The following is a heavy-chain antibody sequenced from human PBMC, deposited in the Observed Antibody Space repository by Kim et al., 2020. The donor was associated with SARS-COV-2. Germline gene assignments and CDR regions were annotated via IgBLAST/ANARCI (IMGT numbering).Heavy chain of an antibody. V-gene: IGHV1-18*01. CDR2: ISAYNGNT. J-gene: IGHJ5*02. Sequence: ASVKVSCKASGYSFSHYGISWVRQAPGQGLEWMGWISAYNGNTEFAQEFQDRVTMTTDTSTNTAYMELRGLKSDDTAVYYCARDQTSYDILAGLLGGPNWFDHWGQGTLVTVSS. CDR1: GYSFSHYG. CDR3: ARDQTSYDILAGLLGGPNWFDH. D-gene: IGHD3-9*01.